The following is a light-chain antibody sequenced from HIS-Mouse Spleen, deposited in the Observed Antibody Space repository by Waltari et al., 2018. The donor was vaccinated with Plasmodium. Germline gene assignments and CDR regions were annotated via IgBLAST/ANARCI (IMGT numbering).Light chain of an antibody. J-gene: IGLJ2*01. CDR2: EVS. V-gene: IGLV2-8*01. CDR1: SSHVGGYNS. CDR3: SSYAGSNNLV. Sequence: QSALTHPPSASGSPGQSVPIPCPGTSSHVGGYNSVSWFQQHPGKAPKLMIYEVSKRPSGVPDRFSGSKSGNTASLTVSGLQAEDEADYYCSSYAGSNNLVFGGGTKLTVL.